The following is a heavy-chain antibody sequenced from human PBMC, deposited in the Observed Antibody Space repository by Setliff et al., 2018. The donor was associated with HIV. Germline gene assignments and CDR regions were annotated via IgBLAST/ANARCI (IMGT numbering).Heavy chain of an antibody. V-gene: IGHV3-49*04. D-gene: IGHD3-3*02. Sequence: LSLSCAASGFTFGDYAMNWVRQTPGKGLEWVGFIGSKPYGGTTEYAASVKGRFTISRDDSKSIAYLQMNSLRVEDTAVYYCAKEVLEVLEDPYMDVWGKGTTVTVSS. J-gene: IGHJ6*03. CDR2: IGSKPYGGTT. CDR3: AKEVLEVLEDPYMDV. CDR1: GFTFGDYA.